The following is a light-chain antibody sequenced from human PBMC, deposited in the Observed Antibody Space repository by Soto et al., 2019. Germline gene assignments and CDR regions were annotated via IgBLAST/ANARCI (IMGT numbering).Light chain of an antibody. CDR3: AAWDDSRSGQV. CDR1: SSNIGSNY. V-gene: IGLV1-47*01. J-gene: IGLJ3*02. CDR2: RND. Sequence: VLTQPPSVSGTPGHRGTISCSGRSSNIGSNYVDWYQQLPGTAPKLLIYRNDQRPSGVPDRFSGSQSGTSASLAISGLRYEDEADYYCAAWDDSRSGQVFGAGSQLTVL.